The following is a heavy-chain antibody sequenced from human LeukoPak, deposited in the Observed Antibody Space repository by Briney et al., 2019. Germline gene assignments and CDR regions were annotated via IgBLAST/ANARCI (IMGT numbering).Heavy chain of an antibody. Sequence: GESLKISCKGSGYNFSHNWIGWVRQMPGKGLEWMGIIYPGDSDTRYSPSFQGQVTISADKSISTAYLQWNSLKASDTAMYCARRLYSSGWYWFDPWGQGTLVTVSS. CDR1: GYNFSHNW. V-gene: IGHV5-51*01. D-gene: IGHD6-19*01. J-gene: IGHJ5*02. CDR2: IYPGDSDT. CDR3: ARRLYSSGWYWFDP.